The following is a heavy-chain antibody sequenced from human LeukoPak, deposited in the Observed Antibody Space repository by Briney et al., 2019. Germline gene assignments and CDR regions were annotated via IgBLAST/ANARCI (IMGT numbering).Heavy chain of an antibody. J-gene: IGHJ4*02. D-gene: IGHD2-15*01. V-gene: IGHV3-30-3*01. CDR2: ISYDGSNK. Sequence: PGGSLRLSCAASGFTFSSYAMHWVRQAPGKGLEWEAVISYDGSNKYYADSVKGRFTISRDNSKNTLYLQMNSLRAEDTAVYYCARSDCSGGSCYPDYWGQGTLVTVSS. CDR1: GFTFSSYA. CDR3: ARSDCSGGSCYPDY.